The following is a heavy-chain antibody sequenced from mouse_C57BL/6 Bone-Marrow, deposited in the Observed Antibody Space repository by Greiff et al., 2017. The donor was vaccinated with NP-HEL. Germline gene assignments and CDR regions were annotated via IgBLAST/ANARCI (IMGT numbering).Heavy chain of an antibody. V-gene: IGHV1-69*01. D-gene: IGHD1-1*01. CDR3: ARKGLLRSYYFDY. Sequence: QVQLQQPGAELVMPGASVKLSCKASGYTFTSCWMHWVKQRPGQGLEWIGEIDPSDSYTNYNQKFKGKSTLTVDKSSSTAYMQLSSLTSEDSAVYYCARKGLLRSYYFDYWGQGTTLTVSS. CDR2: IDPSDSYT. J-gene: IGHJ2*01. CDR1: GYTFTSCW.